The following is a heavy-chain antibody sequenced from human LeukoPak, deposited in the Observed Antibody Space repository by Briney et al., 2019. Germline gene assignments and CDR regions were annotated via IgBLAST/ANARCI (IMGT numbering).Heavy chain of an antibody. CDR2: IRSKANSYAT. CDR1: GFTFSGSA. CDR3: TRLDVWGSYRTDAFDI. V-gene: IGHV3-73*01. D-gene: IGHD3-16*02. J-gene: IGHJ3*02. Sequence: GGSLRLSCAASGFTFSGSAMHWVRQASGKGLEWDGRIRSKANSYATAYAASVKGRFTISRDDSKNTAYLQMNSLKTEDTAVYYCTRLDVWGSYRTDAFDIWGQGTMVTVSS.